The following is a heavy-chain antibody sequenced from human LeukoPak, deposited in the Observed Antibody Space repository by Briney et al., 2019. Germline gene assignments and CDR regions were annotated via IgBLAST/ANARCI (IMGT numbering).Heavy chain of an antibody. CDR2: IYYSGST. Sequence: PSETLSLTCTVSGGSISSYYWSWIRQPPGKGLEWIGYIYYSGSTNYNPSLKSRVTISVDASKNQFSLKLSSVTAADTAVYYCAGGAVAGTWGTFDYWGQGTLVTVSS. CDR3: AGGAVAGTWGTFDY. J-gene: IGHJ4*02. D-gene: IGHD6-19*01. CDR1: GGSISSYY. V-gene: IGHV4-59*08.